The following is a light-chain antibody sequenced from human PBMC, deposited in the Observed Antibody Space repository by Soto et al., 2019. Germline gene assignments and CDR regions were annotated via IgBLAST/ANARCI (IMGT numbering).Light chain of an antibody. Sequence: QSALTQPGSVSGSPGQSITISCTGTSSDVAGYNSVSWYQYRPGKAPKLMIYEVSSRPSEVSNRFSGSKSGNTASLTISGLQVEDEADYFCSSYTSTSTLHVFGTGTKLTVL. V-gene: IGLV2-14*01. CDR2: EVS. CDR3: SSYTSTSTLHV. CDR1: SSDVAGYNS. J-gene: IGLJ1*01.